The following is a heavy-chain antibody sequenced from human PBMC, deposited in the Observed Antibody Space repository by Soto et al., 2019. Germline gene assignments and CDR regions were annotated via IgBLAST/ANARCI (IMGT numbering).Heavy chain of an antibody. CDR2: ISYDGNNK. J-gene: IGHJ4*02. CDR3: AVRAYYDSSGPIGASYYFDY. D-gene: IGHD3-22*01. Sequence: QVQLVESGGGMAQPGRSLRLSCAASGFTFSSYALHWVRQAPGKGLEWLAVISYDGNNKYYAVSVKGRFTISRDNSKNTLYLQMSSLRPEDTAVYYCAVRAYYDSSGPIGASYYFDYWGQGTLIAVSS. V-gene: IGHV3-30-3*01. CDR1: GFTFSSYA.